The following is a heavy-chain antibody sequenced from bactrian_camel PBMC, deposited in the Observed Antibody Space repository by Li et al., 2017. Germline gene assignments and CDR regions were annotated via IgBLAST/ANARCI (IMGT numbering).Heavy chain of an antibody. CDR2: IDSDGSI. Sequence: QLVESGGGSVQAGGSLRLSCAASGEAVSSFCVGWFRHAPGKEREGVALIDSDGSISYTDSVKGRFTISEDNAKANLHLHMNSLKPEDTGMYFCAAYRGACGGRWNSLLPPFAYRGQGTQVTVS. V-gene: IGHV3S55*01. CDR3: AAYRGACGGRWNSLLPPFAY. CDR1: GEAVSSFC. D-gene: IGHD1*01. J-gene: IGHJ4*01.